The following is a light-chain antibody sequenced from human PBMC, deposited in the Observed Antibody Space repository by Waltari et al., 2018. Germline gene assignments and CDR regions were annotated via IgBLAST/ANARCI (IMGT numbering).Light chain of an antibody. CDR3: LQHDSYPFI. CDR1: QGISRY. CDR2: DIT. J-gene: IGKJ2*01. Sequence: DIQMTQSPSSLSASIGDTVTITCRASQGISRYLNWFQQKPGKPPKLLIYDITTLHSGVPSRFSGSGSGTEFTLTISSLQPEDFAVYYCLQHDSYPFIFGQGTKVEIK. V-gene: IGKV1-17*01.